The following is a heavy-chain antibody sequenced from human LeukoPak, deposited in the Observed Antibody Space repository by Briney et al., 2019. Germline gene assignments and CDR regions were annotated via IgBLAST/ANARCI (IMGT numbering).Heavy chain of an antibody. D-gene: IGHD3-10*01. CDR3: ARSLRVRGVPDYMDV. J-gene: IGHJ6*03. CDR2: ITAAGDTT. V-gene: IGHV3-23*01. Sequence: GGSLRLSCVASGFTFNSNAMIWVRQAPGKGLECVSAITAAGDTTFNADTVKGRFTISRDNSKNTLYLQMNSLRADDTAVYYCARSLRVRGVPDYMDVWGKGTTVTISS. CDR1: GFTFNSNA.